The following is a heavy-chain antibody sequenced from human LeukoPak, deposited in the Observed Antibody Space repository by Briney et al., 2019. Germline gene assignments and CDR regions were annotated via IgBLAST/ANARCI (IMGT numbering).Heavy chain of an antibody. V-gene: IGHV4-59*11. D-gene: IGHD4-17*01. J-gene: IGHJ6*02. CDR3: ARGPYGDYGTHYYYGMDV. Sequence: SETLSLTCTVSGGSISSHYWAWIRQPPGKGLEWIGYIYHSGSTYYNPSLKSRVTISVDRSKNQFSLKLSSVTAADTAVYYCARGPYGDYGTHYYYGMDVWGQGTTVTVSS. CDR1: GGSISSHY. CDR2: IYHSGST.